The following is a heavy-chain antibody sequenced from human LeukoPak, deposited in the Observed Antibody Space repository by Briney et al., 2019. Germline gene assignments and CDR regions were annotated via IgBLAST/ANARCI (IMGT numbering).Heavy chain of an antibody. Sequence: GGFLRLSCAASGLTFSIHWMNWVRQAPGKGLECVANINQDGSDKYYVDSVKGRFTISRDNTKNSLYLQMNSLRAEDTAVYYCVGGDYWGQGTLVTVSS. CDR3: VGGDY. V-gene: IGHV3-7*01. J-gene: IGHJ4*02. CDR2: INQDGSDK. CDR1: GLTFSIHW.